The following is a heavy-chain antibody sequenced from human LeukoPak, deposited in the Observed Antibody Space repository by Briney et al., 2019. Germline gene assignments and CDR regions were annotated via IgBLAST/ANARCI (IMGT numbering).Heavy chain of an antibody. CDR1: GFTFSNYD. CDR3: AKVSGVGSSWSPFDY. Sequence: PGGSLRLSCTASGFTFSNYDIHWVRQAPGKGLEWVAFIQYDGSNKYYADSVKGRFTIPRDNSKNTLYLLMNSLRAEDTAVYYCAKVSGVGSSWSPFDYWGQGTLVTVSS. D-gene: IGHD6-13*01. CDR2: IQYDGSNK. V-gene: IGHV3-30*02. J-gene: IGHJ4*02.